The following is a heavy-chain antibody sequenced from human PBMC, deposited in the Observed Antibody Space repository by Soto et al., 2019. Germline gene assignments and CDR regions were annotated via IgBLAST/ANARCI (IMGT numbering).Heavy chain of an antibody. CDR1: GASITGSFF. V-gene: IGHV4-4*07. Sequence: SETLSLTCTVSGASITGSFFWSWIRQPAGKGLEWIGRFSLSGTTNYNPSLRSRITMSADVSKNQFSLRLTSVTAADTALYYCARGMTPPGAPAWYYFDSWGQGTLVTVSS. CDR3: ARGMTPPGAPAWYYFDS. D-gene: IGHD2-8*02. CDR2: FSLSGTT. J-gene: IGHJ4*02.